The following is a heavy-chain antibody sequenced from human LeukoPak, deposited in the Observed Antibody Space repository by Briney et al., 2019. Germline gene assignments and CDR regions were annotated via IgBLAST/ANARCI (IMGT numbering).Heavy chain of an antibody. CDR3: ARETYYDFWSGYRYNWFDP. CDR2: IYYSGST. V-gene: IGHV4-59*01. D-gene: IGHD3-3*01. Sequence: SETLSLTCTVSGGSISSYYWSWIRQPPGKGLEWIGYIYYSGSTNYNPSLKSRVTISVDTSKNQFSLKLSSVTAADTAVYYCARETYYDFWSGYRYNWFDPWGQATLVTVSS. J-gene: IGHJ5*02. CDR1: GGSISSYY.